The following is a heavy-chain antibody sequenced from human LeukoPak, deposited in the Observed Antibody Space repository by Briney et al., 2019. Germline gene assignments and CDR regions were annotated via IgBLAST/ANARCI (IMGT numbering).Heavy chain of an antibody. Sequence: SETLSLTCTVSGASISSYYWSWIRQPPGKGLEWIGYFYYTGSTNYNPSLKSRVSISVDTSKNQFSLKLSSVTAADTAVYYCARDGEYDFRSGYDYWGKGTLVTFSS. D-gene: IGHD3-3*01. J-gene: IGHJ4*02. CDR3: ARDGEYDFRSGYDY. V-gene: IGHV4-59*01. CDR2: FYYTGST. CDR1: GASISSYY.